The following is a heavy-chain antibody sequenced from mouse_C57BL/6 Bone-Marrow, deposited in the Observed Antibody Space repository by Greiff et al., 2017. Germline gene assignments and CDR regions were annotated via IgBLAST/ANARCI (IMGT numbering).Heavy chain of an antibody. CDR1: GFTFSDYG. CDR2: ISSGSSTI. Sequence: EVKVVESGGGLVKPGGSLKLSCAASGFTFSDYGMHWVRQAPEKGLEWVAYISSGSSTIYYADTVKGRFTISRDNAKNTLFLQMTSLRSEDTAMYYCARGGYDDYDEGAMDYWGQGTSVTVSS. CDR3: ARGGYDDYDEGAMDY. D-gene: IGHD2-4*01. J-gene: IGHJ4*01. V-gene: IGHV5-17*01.